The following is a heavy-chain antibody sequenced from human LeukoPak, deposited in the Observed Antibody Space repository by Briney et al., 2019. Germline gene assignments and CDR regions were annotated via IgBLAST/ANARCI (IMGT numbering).Heavy chain of an antibody. CDR1: GFTFNTYA. CDR3: AKAPVTTCRGAYCYPFDY. V-gene: IGHV3-23*01. J-gene: IGHJ4*02. Sequence: GGPLRLSCAASGFTFNTYAMSWVRQAPGKGLQWVSAITDSGGVTYYAGSVKGRFTISRDSSKNTLFLQMNRLRPEDAAVYYCAKAPVTTCRGAYCYPFDYWGQGTLVTVSS. CDR2: ITDSGGVT. D-gene: IGHD2-21*01.